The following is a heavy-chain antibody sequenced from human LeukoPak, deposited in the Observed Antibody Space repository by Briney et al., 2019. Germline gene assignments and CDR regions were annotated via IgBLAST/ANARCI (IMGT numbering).Heavy chain of an antibody. D-gene: IGHD2-8*01. CDR2: ISDSGGST. CDR3: AKDTSIGRYCTNGVCSPFDY. V-gene: IGHV3-23*01. Sequence: GGSLRLSCAASGFTFSSYAMSWVRQAPGKGLEWNSAISDSGGSTYDADSVKGRFTISRDNSKNTLYLQMNSLRAEDTAVYYCAKDTSIGRYCTNGVCSPFDYWGQGTLVTVSS. CDR1: GFTFSSYA. J-gene: IGHJ4*02.